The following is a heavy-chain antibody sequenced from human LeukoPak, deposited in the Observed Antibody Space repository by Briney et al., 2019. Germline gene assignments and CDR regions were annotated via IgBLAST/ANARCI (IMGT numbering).Heavy chain of an antibody. D-gene: IGHD3-22*01. CDR2: IYYSGST. Sequence: SETLSLTCTVSGGSISSGGYYWSWIRQHPGKGLEWIGYIYYSGSTYYNPSLKSRVTISVDTSKNQFSLKLSSVTAADTAVYYCARQVDYYDSSGYYAAFDIWGQGTMVTVSS. V-gene: IGHV4-31*03. J-gene: IGHJ3*02. CDR1: GGSISSGGYY. CDR3: ARQVDYYDSSGYYAAFDI.